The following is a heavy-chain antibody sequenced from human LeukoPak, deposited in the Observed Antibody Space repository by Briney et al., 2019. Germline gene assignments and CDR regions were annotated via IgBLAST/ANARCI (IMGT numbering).Heavy chain of an antibody. V-gene: IGHV4-31*03. CDR1: GGSISSGGYY. J-gene: IGHJ6*02. Sequence: SETLSLTCTVSGGSISSGGYYWSWIRQHPGKGLEWIGYIYYSGSTYYNPSLKSRVTISVDTPKNQFSLKLSSVTAADTAVYYCARDYVGYGMDVWGQGTTVTVSS. CDR3: ARDYVGYGMDV. D-gene: IGHD4-23*01. CDR2: IYYSGST.